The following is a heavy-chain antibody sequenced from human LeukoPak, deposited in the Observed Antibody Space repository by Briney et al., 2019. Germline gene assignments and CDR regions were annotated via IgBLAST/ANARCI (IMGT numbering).Heavy chain of an antibody. CDR1: GFTFSSYG. J-gene: IGHJ5*02. CDR2: ISYDGSNK. V-gene: IGHV3-30*03. CDR3: AGYRSGGSCRSNNWFDP. D-gene: IGHD2-15*01. Sequence: GGSLRLSCAASGFTFSSYGMHWVRQAPGKGLEWVAVISYDGSNKYYADSVKGRFTISRDNSKNTLYLQMNSLRAEDTAVYYCAGYRSGGSCRSNNWFDPWGQRTLVTVSS.